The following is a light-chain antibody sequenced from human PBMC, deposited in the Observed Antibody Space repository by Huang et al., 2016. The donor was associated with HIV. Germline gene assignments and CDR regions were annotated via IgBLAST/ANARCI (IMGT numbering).Light chain of an antibody. CDR1: ERFSSW. J-gene: IGKJ1*01. CDR2: TTS. V-gene: IGKV1-5*03. Sequence: DIQMTQSPSTLSASVGDRVTISCRASERFSSWLAWYQQKPGKAPKLLIYTTSRLQSGVPSRFSGSGSGAEFTLTISSLQPGDFATYYCLQYNSFPWTFGQGTTVEI. CDR3: LQYNSFPWT.